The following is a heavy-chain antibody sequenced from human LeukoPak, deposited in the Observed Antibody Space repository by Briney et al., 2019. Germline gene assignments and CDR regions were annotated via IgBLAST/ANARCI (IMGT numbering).Heavy chain of an antibody. CDR1: GGSISSSSYY. Sequence: SETLSLTCTVSGGSISSSSYYWGWIRQPPGKGLEWIGRTYTSGSTNYNPSLKSRVTISVDTSKNQFSLKLSSVTAADTAVYYCARETYYYDSSGSDYWGQGTLVTVSS. D-gene: IGHD3-22*01. CDR3: ARETYYYDSSGSDY. J-gene: IGHJ4*02. V-gene: IGHV4-39*07. CDR2: TYTSGST.